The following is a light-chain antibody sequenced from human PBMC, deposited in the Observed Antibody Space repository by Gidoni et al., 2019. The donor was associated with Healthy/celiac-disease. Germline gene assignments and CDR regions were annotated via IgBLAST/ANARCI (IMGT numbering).Light chain of an antibody. CDR1: QSVSSY. CDR3: QQRSNWPLT. Sequence: EIVLTQSPANLSLPPGERATLSCRASQSVSSYLAWYQQKPGQAPRLLIYDASNRATGIPARFSGSGSVTDFTLTISSLEPEDFAVYYCQQRSNWPLTFGGGTKVEIK. CDR2: DAS. V-gene: IGKV3-11*01. J-gene: IGKJ4*01.